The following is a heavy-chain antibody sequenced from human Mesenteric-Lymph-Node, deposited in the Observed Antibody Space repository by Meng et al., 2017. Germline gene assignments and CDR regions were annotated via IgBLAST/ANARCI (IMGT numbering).Heavy chain of an antibody. J-gene: IGHJ4*02. CDR3: ARPSGYYQPVDFED. CDR1: GFTFSNHH. D-gene: IGHD3-22*01. Sequence: GGSLRLSCAASGFTFSNHHMFWVRQDTGKGVEWVSIIGFGGDTYYPGSVKGRNTLSGDNAEKSLYLELNSLRAEDTAVYYCARPSGYYQPVDFEDWGQGTLVNVSS. CDR2: IGFGGDT. V-gene: IGHV3-13*01.